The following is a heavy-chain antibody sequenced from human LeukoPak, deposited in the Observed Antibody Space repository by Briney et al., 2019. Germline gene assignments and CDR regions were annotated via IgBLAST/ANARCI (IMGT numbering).Heavy chain of an antibody. Sequence: SETLSLTCSVSGGSISSYAWSWIRQSAGKGLEWIGRIYTTGSTNYNPSLKSRVTISVDKSKNQFSLRLNSVTAADTAVYYCASPLEYSGGQGTLVTVSS. V-gene: IGHV4-4*07. CDR1: GGSISSYA. CDR3: ASPLEYS. D-gene: IGHD6-6*01. CDR2: IYTTGST. J-gene: IGHJ4*02.